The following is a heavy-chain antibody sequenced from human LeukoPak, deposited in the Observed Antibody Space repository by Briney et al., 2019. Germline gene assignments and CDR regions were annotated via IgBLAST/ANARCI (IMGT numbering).Heavy chain of an antibody. CDR1: GFTFSSYA. V-gene: IGHV3-21*01. CDR3: ARGALSIAAAFDY. J-gene: IGHJ4*02. D-gene: IGHD6-13*01. CDR2: ISSSSSYI. Sequence: KTGGSLRLSCAASGFTFSSYAMHWVRQAPGKGLEWVSSISSSSSYIYYADSVKGRFTISRDNAKNSLYLQMNSLRAEDTAVYYCARGALSIAAAFDYWGQGTLVTVSS.